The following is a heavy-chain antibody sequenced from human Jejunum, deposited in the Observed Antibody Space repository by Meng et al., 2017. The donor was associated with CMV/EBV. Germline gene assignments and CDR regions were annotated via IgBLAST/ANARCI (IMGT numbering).Heavy chain of an antibody. CDR2: IYGRNTEI. CDR1: GFALSSYS. D-gene: IGHD1-14*01. J-gene: IGHJ4*02. Sequence: GFALSSYSMSWVRQAAGKGLEGVSIIYGRNTEIYYADSVKGRFTISRDNSKNTVYLQMNNLRTEDTAVYYCVKDRAPDSGFNFDRWGQGTLVTVSS. CDR3: VKDRAPDSGFNFDR. V-gene: IGHV3-23*03.